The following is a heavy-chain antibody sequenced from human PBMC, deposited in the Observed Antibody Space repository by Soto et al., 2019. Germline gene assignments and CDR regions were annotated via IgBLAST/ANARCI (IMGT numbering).Heavy chain of an antibody. D-gene: IGHD1-26*01. Sequence: GASVKVSCKASGFTFTSSAVQWVRQARGQRLEWIGWIVVGSGNTNYAQKFQERVTITRDMSTSTAYMELSSLRSEDTAVYYCAAGDSGSYFYYYGMDVWGQGTTVTVSS. CDR2: IVVGSGNT. V-gene: IGHV1-58*01. J-gene: IGHJ6*02. CDR1: GFTFTSSA. CDR3: AAGDSGSYFYYYGMDV.